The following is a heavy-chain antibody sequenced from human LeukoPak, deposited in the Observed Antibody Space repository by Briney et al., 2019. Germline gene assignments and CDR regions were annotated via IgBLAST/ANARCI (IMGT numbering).Heavy chain of an antibody. D-gene: IGHD4-23*01. J-gene: IGHJ4*02. V-gene: IGHV3-33*08. Sequence: GGSLRLSCAASGFTFSNAWMSWLRQAPGKGLEWVGFIWFDGVTRKYADSVKGRFTISRDNSENMLYLQMNSLRAEDTAMYYCARENYADSGGNDYWGQGTLVTVSS. CDR2: IWFDGVTR. CDR1: GFTFSNAW. CDR3: ARENYADSGGNDY.